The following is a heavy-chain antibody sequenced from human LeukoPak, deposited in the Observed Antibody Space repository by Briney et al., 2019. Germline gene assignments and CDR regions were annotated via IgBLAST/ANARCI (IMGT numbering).Heavy chain of an antibody. D-gene: IGHD6-13*01. J-gene: IGHJ4*02. Sequence: SETLSLTCTVSGGSISSYYWSWIRQPPGKGLEWIGYIYYSGSTNYNPSLKSRVTISVDTSKNQFSLKLSSVTAADTAVYYCARRIAAAAPFGYWGQGTLVTVSS. CDR1: GGSISSYY. V-gene: IGHV4-59*01. CDR3: ARRIAAAAPFGY. CDR2: IYYSGST.